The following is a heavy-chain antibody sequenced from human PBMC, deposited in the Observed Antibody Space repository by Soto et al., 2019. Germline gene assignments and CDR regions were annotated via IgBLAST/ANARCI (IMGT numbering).Heavy chain of an antibody. Sequence: SQTRRLPWSVSAGSLSRGRYSLGRIRLSPGKGLEWIGTIYSSENTYYNPSVLSRVTISVDTSKNEFSLRLSSVTAADTAVYYCAILNVYCIRTKRPGYYRMAVCVQGTTVT. D-gene: IGHD2-15*01. J-gene: IGHJ6*02. CDR2: IYSSENT. CDR3: AILNVYCIRTKRPGYYRMAV. V-gene: IGHV4-39*01. CDR1: AGSLSRGRYS.